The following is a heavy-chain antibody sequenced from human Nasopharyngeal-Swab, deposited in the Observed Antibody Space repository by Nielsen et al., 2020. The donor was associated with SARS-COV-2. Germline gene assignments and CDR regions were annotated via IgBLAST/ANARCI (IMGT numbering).Heavy chain of an antibody. CDR2: IYCTGNT. J-gene: IGHJ5*02. V-gene: IGHV4-59*02. CDR1: GVSVNRLY. CDR3: AAMSANSFDP. Sequence: GSLRLSCNVSGVSVNRLYWAWIRQPPGKGMEWIGNIYCTGNTNYNSALRSRVTMSVDTSKNQLSLKLASVTAADTAVYFCAAMSANSFDPWGQGTLVTVSS.